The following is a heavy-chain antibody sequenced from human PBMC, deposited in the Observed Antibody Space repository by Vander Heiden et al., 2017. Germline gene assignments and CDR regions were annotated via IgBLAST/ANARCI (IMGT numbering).Heavy chain of an antibody. V-gene: IGHV3-30*18. CDR2: ITFDGTSK. Sequence: QVQLAESAGGVVQPGRSLRLCCAASGITCSSYGMHWVRQLPGKGLEWLAVITFDGTSKYHADSVEGRFTISRDNSKSTLYLQMNSLRIEDTAVYYCANSQGYYYGMDVWGQGTTVTVSS. J-gene: IGHJ6*02. CDR3: ANSQGYYYGMDV. CDR1: GITCSSYG.